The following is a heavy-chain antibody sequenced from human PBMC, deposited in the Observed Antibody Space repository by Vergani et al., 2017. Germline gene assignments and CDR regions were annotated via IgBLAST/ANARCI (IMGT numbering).Heavy chain of an antibody. CDR3: ARGTRGYFDY. CDR1: GGSISSHY. Sequence: QVQLQESGPGLVKPSETLSLTCTVSGGSISSHYWSWIRQPPGKGLEWIGYIYTSGSTNYNPSLKSRVTISVDTSKNQFSLKLSSVTAADTAVYYCARGTRGYFDYWGQGTLVTVSS. J-gene: IGHJ4*02. V-gene: IGHV4-4*09. CDR2: IYTSGST.